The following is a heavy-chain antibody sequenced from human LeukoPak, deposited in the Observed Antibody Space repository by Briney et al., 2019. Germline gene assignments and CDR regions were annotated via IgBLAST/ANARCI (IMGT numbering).Heavy chain of an antibody. CDR1: GYTFTGYY. V-gene: IGHV1-2*06. J-gene: IGHJ4*02. Sequence: ASVKVSCKASGYTFTGYYMHWVRQAPGQGLEWMGRINPNSGGTNYAQKFRGRVTMTRDTSISTAYMELSRLRSDDTAVYYCARSWRFCSGDSCYPIDYWGQGTLVTVSS. CDR3: ARSWRFCSGDSCYPIDY. CDR2: INPNSGGT. D-gene: IGHD2-15*01.